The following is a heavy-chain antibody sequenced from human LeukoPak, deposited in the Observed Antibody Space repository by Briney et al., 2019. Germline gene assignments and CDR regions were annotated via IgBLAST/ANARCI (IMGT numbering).Heavy chain of an antibody. CDR2: IYPGDSDT. Sequence: LGESLKISCKGSGYSFTSYWIGWVRQMPGKGLEWMGIIYPGDSDTGYSPSFQGQVTISADKSISTAYLQWSSLKASDTAMYYCARRAGTSSTWSLLDYWGQGTLVTVSS. V-gene: IGHV5-51*01. CDR3: ARRAGTSSTWSLLDY. CDR1: GYSFTSYW. J-gene: IGHJ4*02. D-gene: IGHD6-13*01.